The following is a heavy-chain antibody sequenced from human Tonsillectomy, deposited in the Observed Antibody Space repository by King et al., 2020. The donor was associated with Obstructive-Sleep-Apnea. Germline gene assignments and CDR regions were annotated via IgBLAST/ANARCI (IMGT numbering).Heavy chain of an antibody. CDR2: INPNRGGT. CDR3: ARSVYCTNGVCYSYFDY. D-gene: IGHD2-8*01. V-gene: IGHV1-2*04. J-gene: IGHJ4*02. Sequence: QLVQSGAEVKKPGASVKVSCKASGYTFTGYYMHWVRQAPGQGLEWMGWINPNRGGTNYAQKFQGWVTMTRDTSISTAYMELSRLRSDDTAVYYCARSVYCTNGVCYSYFDYWGQGTLVTVSS. CDR1: GYTFTGYY.